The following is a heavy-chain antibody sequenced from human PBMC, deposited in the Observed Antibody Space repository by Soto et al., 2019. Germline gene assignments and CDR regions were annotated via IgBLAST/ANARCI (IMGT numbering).Heavy chain of an antibody. CDR1: GGTFSSYA. D-gene: IGHD2-15*01. Sequence: QVQLVQSGAEVKKPGSSVKVSCKASGGTFSSYAISWVRQAPGQGLEWMGGIIPIFGTANYAQKFQGRVTITADKSTSTAYMELSSLRSEDTAVYYCARESSQYCSGGSCYSGGDYWGQGTLVTVSS. V-gene: IGHV1-69*06. J-gene: IGHJ4*02. CDR3: ARESSQYCSGGSCYSGGDY. CDR2: IIPIFGTA.